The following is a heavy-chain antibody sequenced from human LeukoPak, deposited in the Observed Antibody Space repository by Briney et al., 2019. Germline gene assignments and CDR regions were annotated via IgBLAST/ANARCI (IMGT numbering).Heavy chain of an antibody. CDR3: TRDYTSRWCYFDH. CDR2: IYYSGSA. CDR1: GGSISTYY. V-gene: IGHV4-59*01. J-gene: IGHJ4*02. Sequence: SETLSLTCTVSGGSISTYYWTWIRQPPGKGLEWIGYIYYSGSANYNPSLQSRVTISVDMSKNQFSLKLTSVTAADTAVYYCTRDYTSRWCYFDHWGQGTLVTVSS. D-gene: IGHD6-19*01.